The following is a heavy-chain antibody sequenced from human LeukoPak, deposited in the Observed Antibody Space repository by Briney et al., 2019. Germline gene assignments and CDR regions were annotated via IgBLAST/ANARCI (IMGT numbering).Heavy chain of an antibody. CDR3: GVVEAGYYFDY. CDR1: GFTFSNAW. D-gene: IGHD1-26*01. Sequence: GGSLRLSCAASGFTFSNAWMSWVRQAPGKGLEWVSAISGSGGSTYYADSVKGRFTISRDNSKNTLYLQMNSLRAEDTAVYYCGVVEAGYYFDYWGQGTLVTVSS. CDR2: ISGSGGST. J-gene: IGHJ4*02. V-gene: IGHV3-23*01.